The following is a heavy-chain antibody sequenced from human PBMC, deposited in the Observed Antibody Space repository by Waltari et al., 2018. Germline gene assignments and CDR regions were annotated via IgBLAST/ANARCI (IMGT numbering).Heavy chain of an antibody. CDR2: INHSGST. CDR3: ARGPRRGYYYYYMDV. CDR1: GGSFRGYY. Sequence: QVQLQQWGAGLLKPSETLSLTCAVYGGSFRGYYWSWIRQPPGKGLEWIGEINHSGSTNYNPSLKSRVTISVDTSKNQFSLKLSSVTAADTAVYYCARGPRRGYYYYYMDVWGKGTTVTISS. J-gene: IGHJ6*03. V-gene: IGHV4-34*01.